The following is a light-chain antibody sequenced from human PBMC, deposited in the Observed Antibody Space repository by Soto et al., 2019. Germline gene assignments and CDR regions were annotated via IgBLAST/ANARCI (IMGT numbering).Light chain of an antibody. J-gene: IGLJ2*01. CDR3: SSYTTSSTLV. CDR2: DVT. CDR1: SSDVGAYNY. Sequence: QLVLTQPASVSGSPGQSITISCTGTSSDVGAYNYVSWYQQHPGKVPKLMIYDVTNRPSGVPNRFSGSKSGNTASLTISGLQAEDEADYYCSSYTTSSTLVFGGGTKLTVL. V-gene: IGLV2-14*01.